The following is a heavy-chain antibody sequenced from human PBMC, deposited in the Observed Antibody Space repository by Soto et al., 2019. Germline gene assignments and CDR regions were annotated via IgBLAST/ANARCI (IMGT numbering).Heavy chain of an antibody. V-gene: IGHV3-49*03. J-gene: IGHJ6*02. Sequence: PGGSLRLSCTTSGFTFEDYFMIWSRQAPGKGLEWIGFIRSKPFGGTTEYAPSVKGRFTISRDDSKSIAYLQMNSLQTEDSAVYYCTRALTMIVVISQHVMDVWGQGTTVTVSS. CDR2: IRSKPFGGTT. CDR3: TRALTMIVVISQHVMDV. D-gene: IGHD3-22*01. CDR1: GFTFEDYF.